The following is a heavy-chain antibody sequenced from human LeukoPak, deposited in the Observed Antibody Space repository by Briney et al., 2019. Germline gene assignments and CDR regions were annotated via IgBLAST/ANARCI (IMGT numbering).Heavy chain of an antibody. CDR1: GFTFSSYD. Sequence: GGSLRLSCAASGFTFSSYDMTWVRHAPGKGVEWVSTISGGAGITHYADSVKGRFTIFGDNSKSTLYLQMNSLRAEDTAVYYCAKDVTHDSSGYYWGQGTLVTVSS. J-gene: IGHJ4*02. V-gene: IGHV3-23*01. CDR3: AKDVTHDSSGYY. D-gene: IGHD3-22*01. CDR2: ISGGAGIT.